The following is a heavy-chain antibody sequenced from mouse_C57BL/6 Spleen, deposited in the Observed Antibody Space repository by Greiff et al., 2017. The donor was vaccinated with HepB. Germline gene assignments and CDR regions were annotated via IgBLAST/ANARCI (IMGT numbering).Heavy chain of an antibody. CDR1: GFNIKDYY. J-gene: IGHJ1*03. D-gene: IGHD1-1*01. Sequence: VQLQQSGAELVRPGASVKLSCTASGFNIKDYYMHWVKQRPEQGLEWIGRIDPEDGDTEYAPKFQGKATMTADTSSNTAYLQLSSLTSEDPAVYYCTTNCYGTSYGYFDVWGTGTTVTVSS. V-gene: IGHV14-1*01. CDR3: TTNCYGTSYGYFDV. CDR2: IDPEDGDT.